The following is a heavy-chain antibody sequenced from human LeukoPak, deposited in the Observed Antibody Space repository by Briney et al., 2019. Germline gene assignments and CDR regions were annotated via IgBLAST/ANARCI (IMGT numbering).Heavy chain of an antibody. V-gene: IGHV3-23*01. Sequence: PGGSLRLSCAASGFTFSSYAVSWVRQAPGKGLEWVSAISGSGGTTYYADSVKGRFTISRDNSKNTLYLQMNSLRAEDTAVYYCAKGTVVTHTNEVDYWGQGTLVTVSS. CDR1: GFTFSSYA. J-gene: IGHJ4*02. CDR2: ISGSGGTT. CDR3: AKGTVVTHTNEVDY. D-gene: IGHD4-23*01.